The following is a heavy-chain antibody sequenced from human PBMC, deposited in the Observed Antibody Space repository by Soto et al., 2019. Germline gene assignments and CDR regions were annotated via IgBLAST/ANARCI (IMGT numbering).Heavy chain of an antibody. J-gene: IGHJ5*02. Sequence: QVQLQESGPGLVKPSETLSLTCTVSGGSISSYYWSWVRQPPGKGLEWIGYISYSGSTNYNPSLKSRVTTSVDTSKNEFSLKLTSVTAADTAVYYCARRSNWFDPWGQGTLVTVSS. V-gene: IGHV4-59*08. CDR2: ISYSGST. CDR1: GGSISSYY. CDR3: ARRSNWFDP.